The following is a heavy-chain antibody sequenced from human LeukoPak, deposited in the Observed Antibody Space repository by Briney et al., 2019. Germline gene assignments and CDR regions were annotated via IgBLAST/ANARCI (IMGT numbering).Heavy chain of an antibody. J-gene: IGHJ4*02. D-gene: IGHD2-21*02. CDR1: GFSFGSYW. V-gene: IGHV3-7*01. CDR3: ARVRGDCYFDY. Sequence: GGSLRLSCAASGFSFGSYWMTWVRQAPGKGLEWVANIKQAGSEKYYVDSVKGRFTISRDNAKNSLFLQMNSLRAEDTAVYYCARVRGDCYFDYWGQGTLVTVSS. CDR2: IKQAGSEK.